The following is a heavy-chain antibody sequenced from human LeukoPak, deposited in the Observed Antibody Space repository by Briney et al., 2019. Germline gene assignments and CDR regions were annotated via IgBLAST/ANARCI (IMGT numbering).Heavy chain of an antibody. J-gene: IGHJ4*02. CDR1: GYTFTSYG. CDR2: ISAYNGNT. CDR3: ARVLGVDCGGDCHLDY. V-gene: IGHV1-18*01. Sequence: ASVKVSCKASGYTFTSYGISWVRQAPGQGLEWMGWISAYNGNTNYAQKLQGRVTMTTDTSTSTAYMELRSLRSDDTAVYYCARVLGVDCGGDCHLDYWGQGTLVTVSS. D-gene: IGHD2-21*02.